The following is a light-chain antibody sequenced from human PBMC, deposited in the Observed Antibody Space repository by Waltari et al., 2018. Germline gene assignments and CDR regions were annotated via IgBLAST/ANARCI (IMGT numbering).Light chain of an antibody. CDR2: AAS. V-gene: IGKV1-17*01. CDR1: QGIRNA. Sequence: DIQMTQSPSSLSASVGDRVTITCRASQGIRNALGWYQQKPGKAPKRLIYAASSVQSGVPSRFSGSGSGTEFTLTISSLQPEDFATYYCLQHNSYWTFGQGTKVEIK. J-gene: IGKJ1*01. CDR3: LQHNSYWT.